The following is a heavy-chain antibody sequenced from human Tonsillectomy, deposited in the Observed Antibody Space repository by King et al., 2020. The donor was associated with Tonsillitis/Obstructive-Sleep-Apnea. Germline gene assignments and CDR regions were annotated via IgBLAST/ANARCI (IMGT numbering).Heavy chain of an antibody. CDR1: GFTFSSYS. Sequence: DVQLVESGGGLVKPGGSLRLSCAASGFTFSSYSMNWVRQAPGKGLEWVSSISSGSSYIYYADSVTGRFTISRDNAKNSLYLQMNSLRAEDTAVYYCARDEGSGWYAGYYGMDVWGQGTTVTVSS. J-gene: IGHJ6*02. CDR2: ISSGSSYI. V-gene: IGHV3-21*01. D-gene: IGHD6-19*01. CDR3: ARDEGSGWYAGYYGMDV.